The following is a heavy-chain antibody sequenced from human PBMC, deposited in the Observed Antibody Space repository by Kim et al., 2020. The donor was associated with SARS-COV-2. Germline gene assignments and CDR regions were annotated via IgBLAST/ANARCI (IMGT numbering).Heavy chain of an antibody. CDR3: TTYDD. V-gene: IGHV3-15*01. CDR2: KTDGGTI. J-gene: IGHJ4*02. Sequence: KTDGGTIDYTAPVKGRFTISSDDSKNMVSLQMNSLKTEDTGVYYCTTYDDWGQGTLVTVSS.